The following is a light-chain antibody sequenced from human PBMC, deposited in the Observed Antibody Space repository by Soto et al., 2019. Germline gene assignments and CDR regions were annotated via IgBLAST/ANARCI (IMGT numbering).Light chain of an antibody. V-gene: IGKV3-20*01. CDR2: GAS. CDR1: QSVRSNY. Sequence: EIVLTQSPVTLSLSPGERATLSCRASQSVRSNYLAWYQQKPGQAPRLIIYGASSRATDIPDRFSGSGSGTDFSLTISRLEPEDFAVYSCQKYGSTPPTFGQGTKVEIK. J-gene: IGKJ1*01. CDR3: QKYGSTPPT.